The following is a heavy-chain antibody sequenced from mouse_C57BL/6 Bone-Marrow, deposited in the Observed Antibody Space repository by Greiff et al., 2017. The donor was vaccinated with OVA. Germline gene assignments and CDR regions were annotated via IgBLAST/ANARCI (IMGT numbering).Heavy chain of an antibody. D-gene: IGHD2-5*01. CDR3: ARSRYSNYVRYYAMDY. Sequence: QVQLKQSGAELVKPGASVKLSCKASGYTFTSYWMHWVKQRPGQGLEWIGMIHPNSGSTNYNEKFKSKATLTVDKSSSTAYMQLSSLTSEDSAVYYCARSRYSNYVRYYAMDYWGQGTSVTVSS. V-gene: IGHV1-64*01. CDR2: IHPNSGST. CDR1: GYTFTSYW. J-gene: IGHJ4*01.